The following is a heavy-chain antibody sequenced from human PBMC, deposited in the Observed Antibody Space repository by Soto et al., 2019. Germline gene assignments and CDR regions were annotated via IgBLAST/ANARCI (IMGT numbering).Heavy chain of an antibody. V-gene: IGHV1-3*01. D-gene: IGHD3-16*02. CDR1: GYTFTSYA. CDR3: ARDRAVTTSYAFDI. CDR2: INAGNGNT. J-gene: IGHJ3*02. Sequence: QVQLVQSGAEVKKPGASVKVSCKASGYTFTSYAMHWVRQAPGQRLEWMGWINAGNGNTKYSQKFQGRVTITRYTSASTAYMELSSLRSEDTAVYYCARDRAVTTSYAFDIWGQGTMVTVSS.